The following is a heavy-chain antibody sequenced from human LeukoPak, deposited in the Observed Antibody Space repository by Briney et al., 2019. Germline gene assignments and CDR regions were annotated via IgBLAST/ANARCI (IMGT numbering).Heavy chain of an antibody. CDR3: ARDRYDYVWGSLDAFDI. V-gene: IGHV3-21*01. CDR2: ISSSSSYI. D-gene: IGHD3-16*01. J-gene: IGHJ3*02. CDR1: GFTFSSYS. Sequence: GGSLRLSCAASGFTFSSYSMNWVRQAPGKGLEWVSSISSSSSYIYYADSVKGRFTISRDNAKNSLYLQMNSLRAEDTAVYYCARDRYDYVWGSLDAFDIWGQGTMVTVSS.